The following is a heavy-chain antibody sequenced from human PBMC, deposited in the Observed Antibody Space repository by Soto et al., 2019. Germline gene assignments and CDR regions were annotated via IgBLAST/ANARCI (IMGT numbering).Heavy chain of an antibody. V-gene: IGHV4-34*01. CDR3: ARHPHPGTPNWFDP. CDR2: INHSGST. CDR1: GGSFSGYY. J-gene: IGHJ5*02. D-gene: IGHD1-1*01. Sequence: SETLSLTCAVYGGSFSGYYWSWIRQPPGKGLEWIGEINHSGSTNYNPSLKSRVTISVDTSKNQFSLKLSSVTAADTAVYYCARHPHPGTPNWFDPWGQGTLVTVS.